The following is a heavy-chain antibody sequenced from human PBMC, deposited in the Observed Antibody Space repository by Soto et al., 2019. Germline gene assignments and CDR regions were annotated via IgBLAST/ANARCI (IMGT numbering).Heavy chain of an antibody. V-gene: IGHV3-30*18. CDR3: AKDPGSGCFYYFFDYYYGMYV. J-gene: IGHJ6*02. Sequence: PGGSLRLSCAASGFTFSSYGMHWVRQAPGKGLEWVAVISYDGSNKYYADSVKGRFTISRDNSKNTLYLQMNSLRAEDTAVYYCAKDPGSGCFYYFFDYYYGMYVWGQGTTVTVSS. CDR1: GFTFSSYG. D-gene: IGHD3-22*01. CDR2: ISYDGSNK.